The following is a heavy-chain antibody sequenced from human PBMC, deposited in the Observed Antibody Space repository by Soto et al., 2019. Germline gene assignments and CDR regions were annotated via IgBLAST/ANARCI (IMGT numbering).Heavy chain of an antibody. D-gene: IGHD3-3*01. Sequence: PPQTLSLTCAISGDSVSSNSAAWNWIRQSPSRGLGWLGRTYYRSKWYNDYAVSVKSRITINPDTSKNQFSLQLNSVTPDDSAVYYCAREIRFLDCMDVWGQGTTVTVSS. CDR2: TYYRSKWYN. J-gene: IGHJ6*02. CDR1: GDSVSSNSAA. V-gene: IGHV6-1*01. CDR3: AREIRFLDCMDV.